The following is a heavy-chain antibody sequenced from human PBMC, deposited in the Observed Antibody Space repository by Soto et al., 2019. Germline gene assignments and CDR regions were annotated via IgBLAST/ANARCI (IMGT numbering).Heavy chain of an antibody. Sequence: GGSLRLSCAASGFTFSSYSMNWVRQAPGKGLEWVSSISSSSSYIYYADSVKGRFTISRDNAKNSLYLQMNSLRAEDTAVYYCARAGGIAVAGAYYYYGMDVWGQGTTVTVSS. CDR1: GFTFSSYS. V-gene: IGHV3-21*01. D-gene: IGHD6-19*01. CDR2: ISSSSSYI. CDR3: ARAGGIAVAGAYYYYGMDV. J-gene: IGHJ6*02.